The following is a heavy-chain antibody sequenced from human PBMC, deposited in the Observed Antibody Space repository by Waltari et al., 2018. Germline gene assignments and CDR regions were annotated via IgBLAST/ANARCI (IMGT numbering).Heavy chain of an antibody. CDR1: ELNVSTNY. V-gene: IGHV3-66*01. Sequence: EVQLVESGGGLVQPGGSLRLACAASELNVSTNYMSWVRQSPGKGLEWVSVIYRGGNTYYADSVKGRFTISRDNSKNTLFLQMNSRRVEDTAVYYCARGGAWIVTASNWHWFDPWGQGTLVTVSS. CDR2: IYRGGNT. CDR3: ARGGAWIVTASNWHWFDP. D-gene: IGHD2-21*02. J-gene: IGHJ5*02.